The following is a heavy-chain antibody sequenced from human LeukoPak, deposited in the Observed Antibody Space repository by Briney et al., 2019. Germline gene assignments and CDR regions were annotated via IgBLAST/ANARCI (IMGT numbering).Heavy chain of an antibody. CDR2: ISGSGGST. J-gene: IGHJ2*01. V-gene: IGHV3-21*01. Sequence: GGSLRLSCAASGFTFSSYSMNWVSQAPGKGLEWVSAISGSGGSTFYADSVKGRFTISRDNAKNSLFLQMNSLRAEDTAVYYCAREAGTGDRWYFDLWGRGTLVTVSS. CDR3: AREAGTGDRWYFDL. D-gene: IGHD7-27*01. CDR1: GFTFSSYS.